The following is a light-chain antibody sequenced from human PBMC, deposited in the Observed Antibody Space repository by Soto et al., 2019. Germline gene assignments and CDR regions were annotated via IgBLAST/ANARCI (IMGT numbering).Light chain of an antibody. CDR1: SRDVGTYNY. CDR3: CSFAGGFTWV. Sequence: QSALTQPGSVSGSPGQSVTISCRGTSRDVGTYNYVSWYQQHSGNAPKLVIYDVSARPSGVPGRLSGSKSGNTASLTISGLQSEDEADYYCCSFAGGFTWVFGGGTQLTVL. V-gene: IGLV2-11*01. CDR2: DVS. J-gene: IGLJ7*01.